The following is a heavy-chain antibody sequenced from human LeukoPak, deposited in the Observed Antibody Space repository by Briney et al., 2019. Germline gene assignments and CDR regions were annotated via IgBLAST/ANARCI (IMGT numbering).Heavy chain of an antibody. CDR2: INHSGST. Sequence: SETQSLTCAVYGGSFSGYYWSWIRQPPGKGLEWIGEINHSGSTNYNPSLKSRVTISVDTSKNQFSLKLSSVTAADTAVYYCARGMALRWSDAFDIWGQGTMVTVSS. V-gene: IGHV4-34*01. D-gene: IGHD4-23*01. CDR3: ARGMALRWSDAFDI. J-gene: IGHJ3*02. CDR1: GGSFSGYY.